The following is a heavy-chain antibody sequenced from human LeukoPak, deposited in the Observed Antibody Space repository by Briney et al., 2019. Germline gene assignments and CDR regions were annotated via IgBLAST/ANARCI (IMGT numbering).Heavy chain of an antibody. V-gene: IGHV7-4-1*02. CDR2: INTNSGNP. CDR1: GYTFTSYA. J-gene: IGHJ4*02. D-gene: IGHD2-2*01. CDR3: ARAVPGLGQVPFDY. Sequence: ASVKVSCKTSGYTFTSYAMNWVRQAPGQGLEWMGWINTNSGNPTYAQGFTGRFAFSLDTSVSTAYLQISSLKAEDTAVYYCARAVPGLGQVPFDYWGQGTLVTVSS.